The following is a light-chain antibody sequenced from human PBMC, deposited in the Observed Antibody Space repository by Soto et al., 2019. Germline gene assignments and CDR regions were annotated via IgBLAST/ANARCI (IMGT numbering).Light chain of an antibody. Sequence: EIVMTQSPATLSVSPGGRATLSCRASQSISDTLAWYQQKPGQAPRLLIRGASTRAPGFPARFSGSGSGTDFTLTISSLQSEDFAVYYCQQYDNWAWTFGQGTKVEIK. CDR1: QSISDT. CDR3: QQYDNWAWT. J-gene: IGKJ1*01. CDR2: GAS. V-gene: IGKV3-15*01.